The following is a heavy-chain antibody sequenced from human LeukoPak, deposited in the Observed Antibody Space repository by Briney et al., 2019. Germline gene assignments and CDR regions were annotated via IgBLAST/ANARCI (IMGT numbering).Heavy chain of an antibody. Sequence: ASVKVSCKASGYTFVGYYLHGVRQARGQRLEWMAWIAPYTGYTHYAQKFQGRITVTRDTSISTTYMELSWLTSDDTALYYCAREYSASEHWGQGTLVTVSS. CDR2: IAPYTGYT. J-gene: IGHJ1*01. D-gene: IGHD5-12*01. V-gene: IGHV1-2*02. CDR3: AREYSASEH. CDR1: GYTFVGYY.